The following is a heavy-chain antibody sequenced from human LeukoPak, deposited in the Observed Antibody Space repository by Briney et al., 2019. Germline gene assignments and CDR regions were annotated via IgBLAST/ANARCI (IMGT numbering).Heavy chain of an antibody. V-gene: IGHV1-18*01. CDR2: ISSYNGNT. CDR1: GYTFTSYG. Sequence: ASVKVSCKASGYTFTSYGINWVRQAPGQGLEWMGWISSYNGNTNYAQNLQGRVTVTTDTSTSTAYMELSSLRSEDTAVYYCAREMDYSDGSGYDYWGQGTLVTVSS. D-gene: IGHD3-22*01. CDR3: AREMDYSDGSGYDY. J-gene: IGHJ4*02.